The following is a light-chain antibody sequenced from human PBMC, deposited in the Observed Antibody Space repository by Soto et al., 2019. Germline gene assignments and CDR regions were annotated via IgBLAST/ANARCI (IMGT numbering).Light chain of an antibody. CDR2: RND. Sequence: QAVLTQPPSASGTPGQRVTISCSGSSSNIGSNYVTWYQQLPGAAPKLLIYRNDQRPSGVPDRFSGSKSGTSASLAISGLRSEDDTDYYCAARDDSLSGVVFGGGTQLTVL. CDR3: AARDDSLSGVV. V-gene: IGLV1-47*01. CDR1: SSNIGSNY. J-gene: IGLJ3*02.